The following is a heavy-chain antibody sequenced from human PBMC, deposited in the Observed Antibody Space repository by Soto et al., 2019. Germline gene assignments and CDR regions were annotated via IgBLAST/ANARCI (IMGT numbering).Heavy chain of an antibody. V-gene: IGHV1-18*01. D-gene: IGHD3-9*01. J-gene: IGHJ4*02. CDR2: ISAYNGNT. CDR1: GYTFTSYG. CDR3: ARDRYYDILTGVYYFDY. Sequence: ASVKVSCKASGYTFTSYGISWVRQAPGQGLEWMGWISAYNGNTNYAQKLQGRVTMTTDTSTSTAYMELRSLRSDDTAVYYCARDRYYDILTGVYYFDYWGQGTLVTVSS.